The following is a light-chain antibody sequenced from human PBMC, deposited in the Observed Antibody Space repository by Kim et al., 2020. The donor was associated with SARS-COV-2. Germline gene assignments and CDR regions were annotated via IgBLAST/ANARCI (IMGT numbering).Light chain of an antibody. J-gene: IGKJ3*01. V-gene: IGKV3D-15*01. CDR3: QQYNNWPT. CDR2: GAS. CDR1: QSVSSN. Sequence: SVSPGERATLSCRASQSVSSNLAWFQQKPGQAPRLLIYGASIRATDIPARFSGSGSGTEFTLTISSLQSEDFALYYCQQYNNWPTFGPGTKVDIK.